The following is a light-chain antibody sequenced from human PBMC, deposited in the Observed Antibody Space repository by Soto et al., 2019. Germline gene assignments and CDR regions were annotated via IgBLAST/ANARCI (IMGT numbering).Light chain of an antibody. CDR3: QQYQTDSRT. CDR2: DVS. J-gene: IGKJ1*01. V-gene: IGKV1-5*01. CDR1: QSINTW. Sequence: DIQMTQSPSTVSASVGDRITITCRASQSINTWLAWYRQRPGEAPQLLIYDVSTLAMGVPARFSGSGSGTDFTLSISRLTADDFATFYCQQYQTDSRTFGQGTKVEVK.